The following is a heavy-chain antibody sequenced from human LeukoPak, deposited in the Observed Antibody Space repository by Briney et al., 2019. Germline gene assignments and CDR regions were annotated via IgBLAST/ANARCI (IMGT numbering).Heavy chain of an antibody. Sequence: SETLSLTCTVSGGSISSYYWSWIRQPAGKGLEWIGRIYTSGSTNYNPSLKSRVTMSVDTSKNQFSLKLSSVTAADTAVYYCARGHYDYVWGSYRYEWFDPWGQGTLVTVSS. D-gene: IGHD3-16*02. V-gene: IGHV4-4*07. J-gene: IGHJ5*02. CDR2: IYTSGST. CDR1: GGSISSYY. CDR3: ARGHYDYVWGSYRYEWFDP.